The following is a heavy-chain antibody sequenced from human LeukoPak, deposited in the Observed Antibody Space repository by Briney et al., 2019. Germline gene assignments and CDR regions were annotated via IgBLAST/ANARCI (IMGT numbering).Heavy chain of an antibody. CDR1: GGTFSSYA. CDR3: ARDGKLLWFGESDYGMDV. V-gene: IGHV1-69*13. D-gene: IGHD3-10*01. J-gene: IGHJ6*04. Sequence: ASVKVSCKASGGTFSSYAISWVRQAPGQGLEWMGGIIPIFGTANYAQKFQGRVTITADESTSTAYMELSSLRSEDTAVYYCARDGKLLWFGESDYGMDVWGKGTTVTVSS. CDR2: IIPIFGTA.